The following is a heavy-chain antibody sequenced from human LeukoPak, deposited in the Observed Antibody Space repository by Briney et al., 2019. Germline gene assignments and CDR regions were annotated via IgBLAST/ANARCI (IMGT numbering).Heavy chain of an antibody. V-gene: IGHV3-48*01. D-gene: IGHD1-26*01. CDR2: ISSGGSPI. CDR3: VKDLGRYRNNCFDY. Sequence: GGSLRLSCAASGFTLSTYTMNWVRQAPGKGLEWVSYISSGGSPIYYADSVKGRFTVSRDNAKNSLYLQMNSLRAEDTAVYYCVKDLGRYRNNCFDYWGQGTLVTVSS. J-gene: IGHJ4*02. CDR1: GFTLSTYT.